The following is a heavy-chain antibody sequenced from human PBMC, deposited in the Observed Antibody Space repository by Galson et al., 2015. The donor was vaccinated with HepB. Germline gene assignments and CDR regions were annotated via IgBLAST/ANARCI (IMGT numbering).Heavy chain of an antibody. CDR2: INSKIDGGTT. CDR1: GFTFSNAW. V-gene: IGHV3-15*01. J-gene: IGHJ4*02. CDR3: TTDSRGRGFYGALPH. D-gene: IGHD4-17*01. Sequence: SLRLSCAPSGFTFSNAWMSWVRQAPGRGLEWVGRINSKIDGGTTDYAAPVRGRFTISRDDSKNTLYLQMNSLKIEDTAVYYCTTDSRGRGFYGALPHWGQGTLVTVSS.